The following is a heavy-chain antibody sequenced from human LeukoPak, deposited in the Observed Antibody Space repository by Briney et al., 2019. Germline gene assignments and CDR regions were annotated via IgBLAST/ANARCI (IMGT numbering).Heavy chain of an antibody. CDR1: GYTFTSYG. CDR3: ARGPYDYDSSGYLFDY. D-gene: IGHD3-22*01. V-gene: IGHV1-18*01. Sequence: ASVKVSCKASGYTFTSYGISWVRQAPGQGLEWMGWISAYNGNTNYAQKLQGRVTMTTDTSTSTAYMELRSLRSDDTAVYYCARGPYDYDSSGYLFDYWGQGTLVTVSS. J-gene: IGHJ4*02. CDR2: ISAYNGNT.